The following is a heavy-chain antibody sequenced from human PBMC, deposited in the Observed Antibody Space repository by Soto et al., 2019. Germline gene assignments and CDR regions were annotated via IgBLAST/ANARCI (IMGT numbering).Heavy chain of an antibody. J-gene: IGHJ4*02. CDR1: GYTFTGYY. Sequence: ASVKVSCKASGYTFTGYYMHWVRQATGQGLEWMGWMNPNSGNTNYAQKFQGRVTMTRNTSISTAYMELSSLRSEDTAVYFCARERSGSYDYWGQGTLVTVSS. D-gene: IGHD1-26*01. CDR2: MNPNSGNT. V-gene: IGHV1-8*02. CDR3: ARERSGSYDY.